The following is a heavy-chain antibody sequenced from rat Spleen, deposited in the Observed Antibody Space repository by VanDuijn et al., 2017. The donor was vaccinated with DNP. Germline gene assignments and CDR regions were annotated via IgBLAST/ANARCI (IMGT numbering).Heavy chain of an antibody. V-gene: IGHV5-31*01. CDR1: GFTFNTYW. Sequence: EVQLVESGGDLMQPGRSLKHSCVASGFTFNTYWMTWIRQVPGKGLEWVASITTSGDISYYRDSVKGRFTISRDNAKSTLYLQMDSLRSEDTATYFCSRQGYRYNYDYALDVWGQGTSVTVSS. J-gene: IGHJ4*01. D-gene: IGHD1-5*01. CDR3: SRQGYRYNYDYALDV. CDR2: ITTSGDIS.